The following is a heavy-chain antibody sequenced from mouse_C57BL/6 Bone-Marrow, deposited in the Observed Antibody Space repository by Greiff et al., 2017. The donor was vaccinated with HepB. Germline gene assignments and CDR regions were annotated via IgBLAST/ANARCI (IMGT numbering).Heavy chain of an antibody. CDR1: GYAFSSSW. V-gene: IGHV1-82*01. Sequence: QVQLQQSGPELVKPGASVKISCKASGYAFSSSWMNWVKQRPGKGLEWIGRIYPGDGDTNYNGKFKGKATLTADKSSSTAYIQLSSLTSEDSAVYFCAMITTVGDGYFDVWGTGTTVTVSS. CDR3: AMITTVGDGYFDV. J-gene: IGHJ1*03. D-gene: IGHD1-1*01. CDR2: IYPGDGDT.